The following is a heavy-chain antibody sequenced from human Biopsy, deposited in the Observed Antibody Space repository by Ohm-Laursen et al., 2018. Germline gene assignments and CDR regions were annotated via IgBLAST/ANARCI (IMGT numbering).Heavy chain of an antibody. CDR2: ITVSADTT. J-gene: IGHJ4*01. CDR3: ARDYTWNYVGIGY. V-gene: IGHV3-23*01. CDR1: GFTFSSYA. D-gene: IGHD1-7*01. Sequence: GSLRLSCAATGFTFSSYAMNWVRQAPGKGLEWVSAITVSADTTYYADSVKGRFTISRDNSKNTVSLQMDSLRAEDTALYYCARDYTWNYVGIGYWGHGTLVTVSS.